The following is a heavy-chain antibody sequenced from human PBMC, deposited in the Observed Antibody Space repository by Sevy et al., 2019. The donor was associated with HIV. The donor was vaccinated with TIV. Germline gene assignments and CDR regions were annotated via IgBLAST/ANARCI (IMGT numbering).Heavy chain of an antibody. D-gene: IGHD3-3*01. J-gene: IGHJ6*02. CDR2: IRYDGSNK. CDR3: ARDRLGITISAEWGGGMDV. Sequence: GGSLRLSCAASGFTLSSYGMHWVRQAPGKGLEWVAVIRYDGSNKYYADSVKGRVTISRDNSKNTLYLQMNSLRAEDTAVYYCARDRLGITISAEWGGGMDVWGQGTTVTVSS. V-gene: IGHV3-33*01. CDR1: GFTLSSYG.